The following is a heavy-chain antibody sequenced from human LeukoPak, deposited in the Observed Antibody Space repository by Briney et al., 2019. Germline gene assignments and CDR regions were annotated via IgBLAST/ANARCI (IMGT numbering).Heavy chain of an antibody. J-gene: IGHJ4*02. Sequence: GGSLRLSCAASGFTFSSYAMSWVRQAPGKGLEWVSVINTSGGSTYYADSVKGRFTISRDTSKNPLFLQMNSLRAEDTAVYYCAKGLISTWYDYWGQGTLVTVSS. CDR2: INTSGGST. D-gene: IGHD6-13*01. CDR3: AKGLISTWYDY. CDR1: GFTFSSYA. V-gene: IGHV3-23*01.